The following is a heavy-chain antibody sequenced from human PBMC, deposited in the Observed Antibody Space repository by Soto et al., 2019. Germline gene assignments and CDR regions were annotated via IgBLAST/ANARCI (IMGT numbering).Heavy chain of an antibody. D-gene: IGHD6-19*01. CDR2: ISAYNGNT. CDR1: GYTFTSYG. J-gene: IGHJ6*02. V-gene: IGHV1-18*01. Sequence: ASVKVSCKASGYTFTSYGISWVRQAPGQGLEWMGWISAYNGNTNYAQKLQGRVTMTTDTSTSTAYMELRSLRSDDTAVYYCARAVPSGGWYGYYYYGMDVWGRGTTVTVSS. CDR3: ARAVPSGGWYGYYYYGMDV.